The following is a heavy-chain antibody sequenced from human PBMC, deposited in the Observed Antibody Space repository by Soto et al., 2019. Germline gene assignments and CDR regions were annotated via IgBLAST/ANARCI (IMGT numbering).Heavy chain of an antibody. CDR1: GFTFSSYG. CDR3: ARDLSLGIAAPRSGKDYYYYYGMDV. V-gene: IGHV3-33*01. D-gene: IGHD3-3*01. J-gene: IGHJ6*02. Sequence: GGSLRLSCAASGFTFSSYGMHWVRQAPGKGLEWVAVIWYDGSNKYYADSVKGRFTISRDNSKNTLYLQMNSLRAEDTAVYYCARDLSLGIAAPRSGKDYYYYYGMDVWGQGTTVTVSS. CDR2: IWYDGSNK.